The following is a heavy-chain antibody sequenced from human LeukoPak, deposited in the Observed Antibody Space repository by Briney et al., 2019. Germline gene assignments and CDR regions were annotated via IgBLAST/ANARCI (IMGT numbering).Heavy chain of an antibody. CDR1: GYSISSGYY. CDR2: IYHSGST. D-gene: IGHD6-13*01. CDR3: ARVEQQLVPPDY. J-gene: IGHJ4*02. Sequence: TSETLSLTCTVSGYSISSGYYWGWIRQPPGKGLEWIGSIYHSGSTYYNPSLKSRVTISVDTSKNQFSLKLSSVTAADTAVYYCARVEQQLVPPDYWGQGTLVTVSS. V-gene: IGHV4-38-2*02.